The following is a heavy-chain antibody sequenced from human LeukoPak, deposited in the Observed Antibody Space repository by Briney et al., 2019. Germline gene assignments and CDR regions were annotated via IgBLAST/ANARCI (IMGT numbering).Heavy chain of an antibody. CDR1: GFTFSNYR. V-gene: IGHV3-21*04. CDR3: ARYSGSYYKGYY. Sequence: GGSLRLSCAASGFTFSNYRMNWVRQAPGKGLEWVSSMSGSSTYIFYADSVKGRFTISRDNAKNSLYLQMNSLRAEDTAVYYCARYSGSYYKGYYWGQGTLVTVSS. CDR2: MSGSSTYI. D-gene: IGHD3-10*01. J-gene: IGHJ4*02.